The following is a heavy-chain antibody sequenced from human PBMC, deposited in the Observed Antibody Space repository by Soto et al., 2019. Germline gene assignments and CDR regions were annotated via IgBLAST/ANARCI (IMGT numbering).Heavy chain of an antibody. J-gene: IGHJ4*02. CDR3: EREGGIVGATAADY. D-gene: IGHD1-26*01. CDR2: IYYSGST. Sequence: QVQLQEAGPGLVKPSQTLSLTCTVSGGSISSGDYYWSWIRQHPGKGLEWIGYIYYSGSTYYNPSLKSRVTITVDTSKNHFPLKLGSVTAADTAVYYCEREGGIVGATAADYWGQGTLVTVSS. CDR1: GGSISSGDYY. V-gene: IGHV4-31*03.